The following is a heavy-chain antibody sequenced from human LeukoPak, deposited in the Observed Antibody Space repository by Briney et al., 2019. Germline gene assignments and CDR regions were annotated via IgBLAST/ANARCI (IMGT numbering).Heavy chain of an antibody. D-gene: IGHD3-16*01. CDR1: GLPHSSYS. V-gene: IGHV3-48*01. CDR2: ISSSSSTI. Sequence: GGSLTLSCAASGLPHSSYSMNWLRQSPGKGLEGVSYISSSSSTISDADSVKGRFTISRDSAKNSLYLQMNSLRVEDTAVYYCARDRAWGYFDYWGQGTLVTVSS. J-gene: IGHJ4*02. CDR3: ARDRAWGYFDY.